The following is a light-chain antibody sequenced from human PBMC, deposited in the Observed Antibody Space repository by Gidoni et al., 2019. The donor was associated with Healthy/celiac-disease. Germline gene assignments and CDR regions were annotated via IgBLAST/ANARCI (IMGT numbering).Light chain of an antibody. CDR1: QSVSSSY. V-gene: IGKV3-20*01. CDR2: GAS. CDR3: QQYGSSPRT. Sequence: VLSQSPGTLSLSPGERATLSCRASQSVSSSYLAWYQQKPGQAPRLLIYGASSRATGIPDRFSGSGSGTDFTLTISRLEPEDFAVYYCQQYGSSPRTFGGGTKVEIK. J-gene: IGKJ4*01.